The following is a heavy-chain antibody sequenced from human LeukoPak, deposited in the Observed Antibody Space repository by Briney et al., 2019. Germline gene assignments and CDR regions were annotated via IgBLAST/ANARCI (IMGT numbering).Heavy chain of an antibody. CDR3: ARDPMVRGVIRYFDY. V-gene: IGHV3-23*01. D-gene: IGHD3-10*01. CDR1: GFTFSSYA. CDR2: ISGSGGST. Sequence: PGGSLRLSRAASGFTFSSYAMSWVRQAPGKGLEWVSAISGSGGSTYYADSVKGRFTISRDNAKNSLYLQMNSLRAEDTAVYYCARDPMVRGVIRYFDYWGQGTLVTVSS. J-gene: IGHJ4*02.